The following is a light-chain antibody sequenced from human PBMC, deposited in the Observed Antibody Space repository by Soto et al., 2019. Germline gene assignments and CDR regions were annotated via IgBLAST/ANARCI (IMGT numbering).Light chain of an antibody. Sequence: DIQMTQSPSSVSASVGDRVTITCRASQYITNWLAWYQQKPGKAPELLIYAASSLQSVVPSRFSVSGSWTDFTLTISSLQPEDFATYYCQQANSFPITFGQVTRLEIK. CDR2: AAS. J-gene: IGKJ5*01. CDR1: QYITNW. V-gene: IGKV1-12*01. CDR3: QQANSFPIT.